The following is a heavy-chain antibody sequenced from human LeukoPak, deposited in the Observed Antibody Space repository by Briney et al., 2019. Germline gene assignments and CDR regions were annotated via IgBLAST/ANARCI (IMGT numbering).Heavy chain of an antibody. CDR3: ARGTGYYYGSGSYYSWYFDY. D-gene: IGHD3-10*01. J-gene: IGHJ4*02. V-gene: IGHV3-74*01. CDR2: INSDGGST. Sequence: PGGSLRLSCAASGFTFSSYWMHWVRQAPGKGLVWVSRINSDGGSTSYADSVKGRFTISRDNAKNTLYLQMNSLRAEDTAVYYCARGTGYYYGSGSYYSWYFDYWGQGTLVTVSS. CDR1: GFTFSSYW.